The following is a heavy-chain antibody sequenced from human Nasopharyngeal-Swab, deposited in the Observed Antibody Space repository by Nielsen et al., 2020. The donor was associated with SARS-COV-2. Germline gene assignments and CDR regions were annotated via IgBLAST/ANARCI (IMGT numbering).Heavy chain of an antibody. Sequence: GGSLRLSCAASGFTFSSYWMSWVRQAPGKGLEWVANTKQDGSEKYYVDSVKGRFTISRDNAKNSLYLQMNSLRAEDTAVYYCARDLHCSGGSCYSYGMDVWGQGTTVTVSS. CDR1: GFTFSSYW. CDR3: ARDLHCSGGSCYSYGMDV. J-gene: IGHJ6*02. V-gene: IGHV3-7*01. CDR2: TKQDGSEK. D-gene: IGHD2-15*01.